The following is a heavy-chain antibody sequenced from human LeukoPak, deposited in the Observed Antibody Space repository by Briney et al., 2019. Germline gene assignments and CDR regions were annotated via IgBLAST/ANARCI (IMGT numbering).Heavy chain of an antibody. V-gene: IGHV3-21*01. CDR1: GFTISSYS. CDR3: ARGKSNYGDYVDY. CDR2: ISSSSSYI. D-gene: IGHD4-17*01. J-gene: IGHJ4*02. Sequence: GGSLRLSCAASGFTISSYSMNWVRQAPGKGLEWVSSISSSSSYIYYADSVKGRFTISRDNAKNSLYLQMNSLRAEDTAVYYCARGKSNYGDYVDYWGQGTLVTVSS.